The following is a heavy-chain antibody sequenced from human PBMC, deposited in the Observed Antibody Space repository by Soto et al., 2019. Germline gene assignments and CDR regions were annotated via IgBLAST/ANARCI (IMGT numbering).Heavy chain of an antibody. D-gene: IGHD3-10*01. CDR3: AKDAAGYYGSGSYYSTEYGMDV. V-gene: IGHV3-30*18. CDR1: GFTFSSYG. J-gene: IGHJ6*02. Sequence: QVQLVESGGGVVQPRRSLRLSCAASGFTFSSYGMHWVRQAPGKGLEWVAVISYDGSNKYYADSVKGRFTISRDNSKNTLYLQMNSLRAEDTAVYYCAKDAAGYYGSGSYYSTEYGMDVWGQGTTVTVSS. CDR2: ISYDGSNK.